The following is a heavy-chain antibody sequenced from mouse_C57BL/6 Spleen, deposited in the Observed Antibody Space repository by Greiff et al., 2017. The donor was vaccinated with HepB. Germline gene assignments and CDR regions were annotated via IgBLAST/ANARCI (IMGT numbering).Heavy chain of an antibody. CDR1: GYAFSSSW. CDR2: IYPGDGDT. Sequence: VQLQQSGPELVKPGASVKISCKASGYAFSSSWMNWVKQRPGKGLEWIGRIYPGDGDTNYNGKFKGKATMTADKSSSPAYMQLSSLTSEDSAVYFCARPSPRIYRNYDAMDYWGQGTSVTVSS. D-gene: IGHD2-5*01. V-gene: IGHV1-82*01. CDR3: ARPSPRIYRNYDAMDY. J-gene: IGHJ4*01.